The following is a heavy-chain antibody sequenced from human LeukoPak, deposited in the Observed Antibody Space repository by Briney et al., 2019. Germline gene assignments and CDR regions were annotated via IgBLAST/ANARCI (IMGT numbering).Heavy chain of an antibody. V-gene: IGHV4-59*12. J-gene: IGHJ3*02. CDR2: IYYSGST. CDR1: GGSISSYY. Sequence: SETLSLTCTVSGGSISSYYWSWVRQPPGKGLEWIGYIYYSGSTYYNPSLKSRVTISVDTSKNQFSLKLSSVTAADTAVYYCAILKKYSSASGAFDIWGQGTMVTVSS. D-gene: IGHD6-6*01. CDR3: AILKKYSSASGAFDI.